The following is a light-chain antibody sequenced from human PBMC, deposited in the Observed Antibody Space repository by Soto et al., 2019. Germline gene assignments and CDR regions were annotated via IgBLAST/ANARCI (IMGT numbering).Light chain of an antibody. CDR2: AAS. CDR3: HQYGTSPQT. CDR1: QGISNY. V-gene: IGKV1-27*01. J-gene: IGKJ1*01. Sequence: DIQMTQSPSSLSAAVGERVTITCRASQGISNYLAWYQQKPGKVPKLLIYAASTLPSGVPSRFSGSGSGTAFTLTIARLEPEDFAMYYCHQYGTSPQTFGQGTKVDI.